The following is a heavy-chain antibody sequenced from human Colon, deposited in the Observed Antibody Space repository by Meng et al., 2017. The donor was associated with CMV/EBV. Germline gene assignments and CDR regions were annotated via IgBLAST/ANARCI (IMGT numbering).Heavy chain of an antibody. CDR2: IYRDGST. J-gene: IGHJ4*02. D-gene: IGHD3-22*01. CDR1: TVIVSRNY. CDR3: VRSPGYYDSLGQYDY. V-gene: IGHV3-53*01. Sequence: EGQLVAFGGGLVRPGGSPGLSCAVSTVIVSRNYMRWVRQAPGKGLEWVSGIYRDGSTFYADSVKGRFTISRDNSKNTLNLQMNSLRAEDTAVYYCVRSPGYYDSLGQYDYWGRGTLVTVSS.